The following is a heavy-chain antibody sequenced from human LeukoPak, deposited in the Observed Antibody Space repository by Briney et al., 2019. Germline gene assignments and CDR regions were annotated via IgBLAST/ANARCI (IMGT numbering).Heavy chain of an antibody. CDR2: IYYSGST. CDR1: SGSMNNHY. V-gene: IGHV4-59*08. D-gene: IGHD3-9*01. J-gene: IGHJ2*01. CDR3: ARYILTVTGYWYFDL. Sequence: SETLSLTCTVSSGSMNNHYWSWIRQPPGKGLEWVGYIYYSGSTNYNPSLKSRVTISVDTSKNQFSLSLNTVTAADTAVYFCARYILTVTGYWYFDLWGRGTLVTVSS.